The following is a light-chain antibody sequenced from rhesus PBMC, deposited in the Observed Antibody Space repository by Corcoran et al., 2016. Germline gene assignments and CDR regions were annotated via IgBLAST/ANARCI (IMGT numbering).Light chain of an antibody. CDR2: EVS. Sequence: QAALTQPRSVSGSPGQSVTISCTGTSSDIGGYNYVSWYQQHPGTAPKLMIYEVSKRPSGVSDRFSGSKSGNTASLTISGLHAEDEADYYCSSYAGSNTDVFGSGTKLTVL. V-gene: IGLV2-32*02. CDR1: SSDIGGYNY. CDR3: SSYAGSNTDV. J-gene: IGLJ6*01.